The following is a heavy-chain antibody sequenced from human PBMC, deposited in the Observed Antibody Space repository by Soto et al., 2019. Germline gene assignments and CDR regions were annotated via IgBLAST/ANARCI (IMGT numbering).Heavy chain of an antibody. Sequence: ASVKVSCKASGYTFTSYGISWVRQAPGQGLEWMGWISAYNGNTNYAQKLQGRVTMTTDTSTSTAYMELRSLRSDDTAVYYCARVLTIFGVVTSDYWGQGTLVTAPQ. D-gene: IGHD3-3*01. CDR1: GYTFTSYG. V-gene: IGHV1-18*04. CDR3: ARVLTIFGVVTSDY. CDR2: ISAYNGNT. J-gene: IGHJ4*02.